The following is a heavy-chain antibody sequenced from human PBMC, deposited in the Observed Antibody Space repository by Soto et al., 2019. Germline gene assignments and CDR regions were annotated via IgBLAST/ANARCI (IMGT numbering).Heavy chain of an antibody. CDR1: GFTVSNNY. V-gene: IGHV3-53*01. CDR2: IYSGGST. J-gene: IGHJ4*02. CDR3: ARGLGRGYYDSSGYFHLDY. D-gene: IGHD3-22*01. Sequence: EVQLVESGGGLIQPGGSLRLSCAASGFTVSNNYMSWVRQAPGKGLEGVSVIYSGGSTYYADSVKGRFTISRDNSKNTMYVQMNSLRADDTAVYYCARGLGRGYYDSSGYFHLDYWGQGTLVTVSS.